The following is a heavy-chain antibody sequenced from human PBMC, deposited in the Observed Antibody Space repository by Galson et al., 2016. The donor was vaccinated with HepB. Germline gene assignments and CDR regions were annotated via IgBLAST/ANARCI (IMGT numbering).Heavy chain of an antibody. Sequence: SETLSLTCAVYGGSFSDYSWNWIRQSPGKGPEWIGEIYHGGNTKYNSSLKSRITISIDTSKNEFSPKVTSVTAADTGVYYCARGSRLSGHDFWGQGTLVTVSS. CDR3: ARGSRLSGHDF. CDR1: GGSFSDYS. CDR2: IYHGGNT. V-gene: IGHV4-34*01. D-gene: IGHD3-10*01. J-gene: IGHJ4*02.